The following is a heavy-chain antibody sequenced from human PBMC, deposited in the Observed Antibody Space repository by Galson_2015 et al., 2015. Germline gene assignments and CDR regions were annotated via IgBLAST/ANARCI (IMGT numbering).Heavy chain of an antibody. CDR1: GFTFSSYW. CDR3: ARIHGNYWDFDY. Sequence: SLRISCAVSGFTFSSYWMGWVRQAPGKGLEWVANIKPDGSDNRHVGSVKGRFTISRDNAKNLLYLQMNSLRGEDTALYYCARIHGNYWDFDYCGQGTLVTVSS. J-gene: IGHJ4*02. V-gene: IGHV3-7*01. D-gene: IGHD1-26*01. CDR2: IKPDGSDN.